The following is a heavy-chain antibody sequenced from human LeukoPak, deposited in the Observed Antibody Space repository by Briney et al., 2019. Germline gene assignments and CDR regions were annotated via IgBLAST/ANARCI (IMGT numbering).Heavy chain of an antibody. CDR1: GFTFSSYA. CDR3: ARDEGDYYGSGRQRGYFQH. CDR2: ISYDGSNK. J-gene: IGHJ1*01. Sequence: TGGSLRLSCAASGFTFSSYAMHWVRQAPGKGLEWVAVISYDGSNKYYADSVKGRFTISRDNSKNTLYLQVNSLRAEDTAVYYCARDEGDYYGSGRQRGYFQHWGQGTLVTVSS. D-gene: IGHD3-10*01. V-gene: IGHV3-30-3*01.